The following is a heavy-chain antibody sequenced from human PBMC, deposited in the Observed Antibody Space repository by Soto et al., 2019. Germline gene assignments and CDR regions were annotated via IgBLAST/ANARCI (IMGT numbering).Heavy chain of an antibody. CDR3: ARMNQLAPKRNAFDI. J-gene: IGHJ3*02. CDR1: GGSISSYF. CDR2: IHYSGNS. Sequence: SETLSLTCTVSGGSISSYFWTWIRQSPGKGLQWIGYIHYSGNSNYNPSFKSRVTMSVDTSKNQFSLRLTSVTAADTAVYYCARMNQLAPKRNAFDIWGQGTMVTVSS. V-gene: IGHV4-59*01. D-gene: IGHD1-1*01.